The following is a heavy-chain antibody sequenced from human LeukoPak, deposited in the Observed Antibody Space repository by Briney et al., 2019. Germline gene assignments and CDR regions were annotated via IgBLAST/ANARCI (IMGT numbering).Heavy chain of an antibody. CDR3: ARGGSSSSGNFDY. Sequence: GGSLRLFCAASGFTFSDFNMNWVRQAPGKGLEWIAYISSSGTTTLYADSVKGRFTISRDNAKNSLYLQMNSLRAEDTAVYYCARGGSSSSGNFDYWGQGTLVAVSS. J-gene: IGHJ4*02. D-gene: IGHD6-6*01. CDR2: ISSSGTTT. CDR1: GFTFSDFN. V-gene: IGHV3-48*04.